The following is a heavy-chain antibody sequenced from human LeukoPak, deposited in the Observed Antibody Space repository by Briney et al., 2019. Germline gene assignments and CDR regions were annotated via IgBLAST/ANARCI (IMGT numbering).Heavy chain of an antibody. CDR3: AKDMSSGWYYYYYYMDV. J-gene: IGHJ6*03. V-gene: IGHV3-23*01. CDR1: GDSISSSN. D-gene: IGHD6-19*01. Sequence: ETLSLTCAVSGDSISSSNWWSWVRQAPGKGLEWVSAISGSGGSTYYADSVKGRFTISRDNSKNTLYLQMNSLRAEDTAVYYCAKDMSSGWYYYYYYMDVWGKGTTVTVSS. CDR2: ISGSGGST.